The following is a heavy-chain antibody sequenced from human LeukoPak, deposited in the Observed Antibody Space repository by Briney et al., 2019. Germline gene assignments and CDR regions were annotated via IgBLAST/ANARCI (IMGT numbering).Heavy chain of an antibody. D-gene: IGHD1-14*01. CDR3: ARELTGAFDP. CDR2: MSTSDSPI. V-gene: IGHV3-11*04. CDR1: GFTFSDYY. Sequence: GGSLRLSCAASGFTFSDYYMSWIRQAPGKGLEWVSYMSTSDSPIYYTDSVKGRFTISRDNAKNSLYLQMNSLRASDTAVYYCARELTGAFDPWGQGTLVTVSS. J-gene: IGHJ5*02.